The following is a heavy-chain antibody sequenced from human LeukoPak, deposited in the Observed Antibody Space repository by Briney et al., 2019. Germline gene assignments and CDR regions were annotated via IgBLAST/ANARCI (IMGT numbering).Heavy chain of an antibody. CDR2: MNPNSGNT. D-gene: IGHD3-10*01. CDR1: GYTFTSYD. CDR3: ARSMVRGVTTPDYGMDV. Sequence: ASVKVSCKASGYTFTSYDINWVRQATGQGLEWMGRMNPNSGNTGYAQKFQGRVTMTRNTSISTAYMELSSLRSEDTAVYYCARSMVRGVTTPDYGMDVWGQGTTVTVSS. V-gene: IGHV1-8*01. J-gene: IGHJ6*02.